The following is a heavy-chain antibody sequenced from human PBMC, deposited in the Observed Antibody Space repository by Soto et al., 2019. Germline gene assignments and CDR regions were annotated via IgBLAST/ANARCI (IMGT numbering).Heavy chain of an antibody. CDR1: GFTFSNYA. CDR3: AKAYFVWSSEQPYYFDY. CDR2: ISGSGGRS. Sequence: EVQLLDSGGGLVQPGGSLRLCCAASGFTFSNYAMTWVRQGPGKGLEWVSGISGSGGRSYYADSVKGRFTISRDNSKSTLYLQMNSLRAADTAVYYCAKAYFVWSSEQPYYFDYWGQGTLVTVSS. D-gene: IGHD3-16*01. J-gene: IGHJ4*02. V-gene: IGHV3-23*01.